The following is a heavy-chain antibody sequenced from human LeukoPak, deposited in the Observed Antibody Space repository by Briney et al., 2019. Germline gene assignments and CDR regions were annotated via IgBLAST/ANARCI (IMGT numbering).Heavy chain of an antibody. CDR3: ARDRAMVWGKEWYFDV. CDR1: GFTFNIYG. D-gene: IGHD3-10*01. Sequence: GGSLRLSCAASGFTFNIYGIHWVRQAPGKGLEWVALMSGDGVHIYYAESVKGRFTISRDSAKKTLYLQMNSLRAEDTAVYFCARDRAMVWGKEWYFDVWGRGTRVTVSS. J-gene: IGHJ2*01. V-gene: IGHV3-30*03. CDR2: MSGDGVHI.